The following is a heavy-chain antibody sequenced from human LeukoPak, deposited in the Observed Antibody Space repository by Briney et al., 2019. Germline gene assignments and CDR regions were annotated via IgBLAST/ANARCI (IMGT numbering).Heavy chain of an antibody. Sequence: SETLSLTCTVSGGSISSYYWNWIRQPPGKGLEWIGYIYYSGSTNYNPSLKSRVTISVDTSKNQFSLKLSSVTAADTAVYYCASTDIVATTGFDYWGQGTLVTVSS. CDR2: IYYSGST. V-gene: IGHV4-59*01. J-gene: IGHJ4*02. CDR1: GGSISSYY. CDR3: ASTDIVATTGFDY. D-gene: IGHD5-12*01.